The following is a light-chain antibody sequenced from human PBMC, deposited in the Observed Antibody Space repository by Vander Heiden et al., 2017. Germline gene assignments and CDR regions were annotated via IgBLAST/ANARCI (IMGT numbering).Light chain of an antibody. CDR1: QAIRND. CDR2: AAS. V-gene: IGKV1-6*01. CDR3: RQDDNYPLT. Sequence: AIQMTQSPSSLSASVGDRVTITCRASQAIRNDLGWYQQKPGKAPKLLIYAASSLQSGVPSRFSGSGSGIDFTLTISNLQAEDSATYYCRQDDNYPLTFGGGTKVEIK. J-gene: IGKJ4*01.